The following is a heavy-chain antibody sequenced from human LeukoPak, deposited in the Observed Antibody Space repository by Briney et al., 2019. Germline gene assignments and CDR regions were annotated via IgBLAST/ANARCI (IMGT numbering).Heavy chain of an antibody. CDR1: GGSISSGDYY. CDR3: ARGERPGRLDL. Sequence: KASETLSLTCTVSGGSISSGDYYWSWIRQPPGKGLEWIGYIYYSGSTYYNPSLKSRVTISVDTSKNQFSLKLSSVTAADTAVYYCARGERPGRLDLWGRGTLVTVSS. J-gene: IGHJ2*01. CDR2: IYYSGST. V-gene: IGHV4-30-4*01. D-gene: IGHD1-1*01.